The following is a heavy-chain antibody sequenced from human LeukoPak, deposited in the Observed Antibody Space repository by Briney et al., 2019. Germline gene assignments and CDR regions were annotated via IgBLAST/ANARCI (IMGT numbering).Heavy chain of an antibody. V-gene: IGHV3-64D*06. J-gene: IGHJ4*02. CDR1: GFIFSSYA. CDR2: ISSNGGGT. Sequence: GGSLRLSCSASGFIFSSYATHWVRQAPGKGPEYVSAISSNGGGTYYADSVKGRFTISRDNSKNTLYLQMSSLRAEDTAVYYCVTEEQQLDTGYWGQGTLVTVSS. CDR3: VTEEQQLDTGY. D-gene: IGHD6-13*01.